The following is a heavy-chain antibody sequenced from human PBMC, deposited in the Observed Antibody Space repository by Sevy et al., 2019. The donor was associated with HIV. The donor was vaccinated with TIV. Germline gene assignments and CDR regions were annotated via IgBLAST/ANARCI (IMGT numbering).Heavy chain of an antibody. D-gene: IGHD2-15*01. CDR2: ISSSSVTI. Sequence: GGSLRLSCAASGFTFSTYSMNWVRQAPGKGLEWVSYISSSSVTIYYTDSVKGRFTISRDNAKNSLYLQMNSLRDEDTAVYYCARVSDIVVVSFDYWGQGTLVTVSS. CDR3: ARVSDIVVVSFDY. J-gene: IGHJ4*02. CDR1: GFTFSTYS. V-gene: IGHV3-48*02.